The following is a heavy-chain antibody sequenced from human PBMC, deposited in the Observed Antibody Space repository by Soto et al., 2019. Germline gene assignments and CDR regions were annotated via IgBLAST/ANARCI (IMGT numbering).Heavy chain of an antibody. CDR3: ARDPVGVTHFDY. J-gene: IGHJ4*02. Sequence: PSETLSFTCTVSGGSISGYYWSWIRQPPGKGLEWIGYMYNTGSTVYNPSFKSRVTISLDTSKNQFSLRMSYMTPADTAVYYCARDPVGVTHFDYWGQGTLVTVSS. CDR1: GGSISGYY. V-gene: IGHV4-59*01. CDR2: MYNTGST. D-gene: IGHD1-26*01.